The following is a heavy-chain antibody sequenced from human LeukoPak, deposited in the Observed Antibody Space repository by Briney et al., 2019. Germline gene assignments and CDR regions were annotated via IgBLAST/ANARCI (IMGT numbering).Heavy chain of an antibody. CDR2: IYTSGST. V-gene: IGHV4-4*07. CDR3: ARDNYDFWSGYYSGSSVNWFDP. J-gene: IGHJ5*02. D-gene: IGHD3-3*01. Sequence: SETLSLTCTVSGGSISSYYWSWIRQPAGKGLEWIGRIYTSGSTNYNPSLKSRVTMSVDTSKNQFSLKLSSVTAADTAVYYCARDNYDFWSGYYSGSSVNWFDPWGQGTLVTVSS. CDR1: GGSISSYY.